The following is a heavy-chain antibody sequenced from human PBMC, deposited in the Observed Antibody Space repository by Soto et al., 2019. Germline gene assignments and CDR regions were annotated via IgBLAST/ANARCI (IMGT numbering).Heavy chain of an antibody. CDR3: ARGRRWLRDQDNWFDP. Sequence: SSETLSLTCAVYGGSFSGYYWTWIRQPPGKGLEWLGEINHSGNTNYNPSLKSRVTISIDTSKNQFSLNLSSVTAADTAVYYCARGRRWLRDQDNWFDPWGQGTMVTVSS. J-gene: IGHJ5*02. D-gene: IGHD5-12*01. CDR1: GGSFSGYY. V-gene: IGHV4-34*01. CDR2: INHSGNT.